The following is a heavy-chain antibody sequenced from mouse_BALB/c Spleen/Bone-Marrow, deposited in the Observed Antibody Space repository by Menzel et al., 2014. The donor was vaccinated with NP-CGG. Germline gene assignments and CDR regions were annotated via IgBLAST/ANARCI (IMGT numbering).Heavy chain of an antibody. CDR3: ARLNYYGNSFV. D-gene: IGHD1-1*01. V-gene: IGHV4-1*02. J-gene: IGHJ1*01. Sequence: DVQLQESGGGLVQPGGSLKLSCAASGFDFSRFWMSWVRQAPGKGLEWIGEINPDSSTINYTPSLKGKFIISRDNAKNTLYLQMSKVRSEDTALYYCARLNYYGNSFVWGAGTTVTVSS. CDR2: INPDSSTI. CDR1: GFDFSRFW.